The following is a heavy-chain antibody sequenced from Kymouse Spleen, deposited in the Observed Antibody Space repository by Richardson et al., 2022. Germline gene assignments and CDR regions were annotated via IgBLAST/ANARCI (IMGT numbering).Heavy chain of an antibody. CDR3: AKDEYYYGSGSYSLYYYYYGMDV. CDR2: ISYDGSNK. J-gene: IGHJ6*02. V-gene: IGHV3-30*18. CDR1: GFTFSSYG. D-gene: IGHD3-10*01. Sequence: QVQLVESGGGVVQPGRSLRLSCAASGFTFSSYGMHWVRQAPGKGLEWVAVISYDGSNKYYADSVKGRFTISRDNSKNTLYLQMNSLRAEDTAVYYCAKDEYYYGSGSYSLYYYYYGMDVWGQGTTVTVSS.